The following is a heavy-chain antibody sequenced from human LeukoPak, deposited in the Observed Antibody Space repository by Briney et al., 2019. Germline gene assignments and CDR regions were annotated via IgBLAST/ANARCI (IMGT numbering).Heavy chain of an antibody. J-gene: IGHJ4*02. V-gene: IGHV3-72*01. Sequence: PGGSLRLSCAASGFTFGDHYMDWVRQAPGKGLEWVGRIRNKANSYTTEYAASVKSRFTISRDDSKNSLYLQMNSLKTEDTAVYYCARVRYYLDYWGQGTLVTVSS. D-gene: IGHD3-9*01. CDR2: IRNKANSYTT. CDR1: GFTFGDHY. CDR3: ARVRYYLDY.